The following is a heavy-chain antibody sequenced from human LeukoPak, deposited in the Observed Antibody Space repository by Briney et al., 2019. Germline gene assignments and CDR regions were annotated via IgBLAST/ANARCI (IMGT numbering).Heavy chain of an antibody. CDR2: IGGSVDST. V-gene: IGHV3-23*01. CDR3: AKATYSRKWYLYFGY. J-gene: IGHJ4*02. D-gene: IGHD6-13*01. Sequence: GGSLRLSCAASGYTFSSYSMSWVGQAPGEGLEWVSSIGGSVDSTYYADSVKGRFTIYRDNSKNTLFLHMHSLRAEDTAVYYCAKATYSRKWYLYFGYWVQGTLVTVSS. CDR1: GYTFSSYS.